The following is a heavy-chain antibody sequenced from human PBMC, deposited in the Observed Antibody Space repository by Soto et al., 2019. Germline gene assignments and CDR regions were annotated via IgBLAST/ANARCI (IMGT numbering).Heavy chain of an antibody. CDR1: GYTFNTYD. Sequence: ASVKVSCKASGYTFNTYDINWVRQAAGQGLVWMGWMNPNSGNTGYAQKFQDRVTKTRDTSISTAYMELSDLRSEDTAVYYCGRGRYRSDSSGYVDYSGQGPQVTVSS. V-gene: IGHV1-8*02. CDR2: MNPNSGNT. CDR3: GRGRYRSDSSGYVDY. D-gene: IGHD3-22*01. J-gene: IGHJ4*02.